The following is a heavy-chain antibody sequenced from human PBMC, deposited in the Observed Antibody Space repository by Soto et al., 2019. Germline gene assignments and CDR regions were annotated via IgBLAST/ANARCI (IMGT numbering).Heavy chain of an antibody. J-gene: IGHJ5*01. CDR3: ARWVGGSMFDNSGKYDS. Sequence: QVQLVESGGSVVQPGRSLRLTCAASGFTFSSNGMHWVRQAPGKGLVWVVLIAYDGSKTYDGDDVRGRCTISRDNSENTRFLQMNSMRAEDTAVYYCARWVGGSMFDNSGKYDSGGQGTLVTVSS. V-gene: IGHV3-30*03. D-gene: IGHD3-22*01. CDR1: GFTFSSNG. CDR2: IAYDGSKT.